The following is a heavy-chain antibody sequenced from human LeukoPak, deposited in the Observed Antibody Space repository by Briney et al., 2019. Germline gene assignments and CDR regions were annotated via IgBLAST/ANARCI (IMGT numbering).Heavy chain of an antibody. D-gene: IGHD3-3*01. CDR1: GGSISSYY. V-gene: IGHV4-4*07. CDR3: ARDRPLTIFGVAPLDV. CDR2: IYTSGST. J-gene: IGHJ6*04. Sequence: PSETLSLTCTVSGGSISSYYWSWIRQPAGKGLEWIGRIYTSGSTNYNPSLKSRVTMSVDTSKNQFSLKLSSVTAADTAVYYCARDRPLTIFGVAPLDVWGKGTTVTVSS.